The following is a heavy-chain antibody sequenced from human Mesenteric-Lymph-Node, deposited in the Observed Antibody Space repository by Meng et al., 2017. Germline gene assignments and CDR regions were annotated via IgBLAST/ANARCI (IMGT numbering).Heavy chain of an antibody. J-gene: IGHJ4*02. V-gene: IGHV3-11*01. CDR3: ARANHGGASGLGPFDF. D-gene: IGHD4-23*01. Sequence: GGSGGGFVKFVSALRLSLDASGFPFSSYYMACIRPAPGKVLEWLSYFPFTTDLVYYADSVKGRFTISRDNAKSSLFLQMDSLGDEDTAIYYCARANHGGASGLGPFDFWGQGTLVTVSS. CDR2: FPFTTDLV. CDR1: GFPFSSYY.